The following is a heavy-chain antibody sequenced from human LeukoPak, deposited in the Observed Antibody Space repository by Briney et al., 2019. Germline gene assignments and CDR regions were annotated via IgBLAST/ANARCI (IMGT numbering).Heavy chain of an antibody. D-gene: IGHD1-26*01. Sequence: SETLSLTCAVYGGSFSGYYWSWIRQPPGKGLEWIGEINHSGSTNYNPSLKSRVTISVDTSKNQFSLKLSSVTAADTAVYYCARQSFAPFQVGPETPIESWGQGTLVTVSS. CDR1: GGSFSGYY. V-gene: IGHV4-34*01. CDR3: ARQSFAPFQVGPETPIES. CDR2: INHSGST. J-gene: IGHJ4*02.